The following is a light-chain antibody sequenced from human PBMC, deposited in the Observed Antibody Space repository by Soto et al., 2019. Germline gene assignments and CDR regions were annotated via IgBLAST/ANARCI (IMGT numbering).Light chain of an antibody. CDR2: DAS. CDR1: QSVTSTY. J-gene: IGKJ3*01. Sequence: EIVLTQSPGTLSLSPGERATLSCRASQSVTSTYLAWYQRKLGQAPRLLIYDASSRATGIPDRFSGSGSGTDFTLTITRLEPEDFAVYYCQQYGNSPATFGPGTKVDIK. V-gene: IGKV3-20*01. CDR3: QQYGNSPAT.